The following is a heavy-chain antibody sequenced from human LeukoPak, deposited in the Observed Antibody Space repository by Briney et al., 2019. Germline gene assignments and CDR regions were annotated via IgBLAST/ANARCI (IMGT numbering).Heavy chain of an antibody. CDR3: AKLPTTTPNRLGSI. D-gene: IGHD1-14*01. J-gene: IGHJ3*02. V-gene: IGHV3-74*01. CDR1: GFTFSSYW. CDR2: INSDGSST. Sequence: PGGSLRLSCAASGFTFSSYWMHWVRQAPGKGLVWVSRINSDGSSTSYADSVKGRFTISRDNAKNTLYLQMNSLRAEDTALYYCAKLPTTTPNRLGSIWGQGTMVTVSS.